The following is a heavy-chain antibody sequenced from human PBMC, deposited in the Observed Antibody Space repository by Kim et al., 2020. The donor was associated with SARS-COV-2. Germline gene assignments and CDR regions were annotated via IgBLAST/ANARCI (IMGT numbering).Heavy chain of an antibody. D-gene: IGHD3-10*01. J-gene: IGHJ4*01. CDR3: AKAGTLVTMDMLFDY. V-gene: IGHV3-23*01. CDR1: GFTFNNYA. CDR2: IGDSGQT. Sequence: GGSLRLSCAASGFTFNNYAMTWVRQLPGKGLEWVSAIGDSGQTSYADCVKGRFTISRDNSKSTVYLQMNSLRAEDTAIYYCAKAGTLVTMDMLFDYRGHGTLVTVSS.